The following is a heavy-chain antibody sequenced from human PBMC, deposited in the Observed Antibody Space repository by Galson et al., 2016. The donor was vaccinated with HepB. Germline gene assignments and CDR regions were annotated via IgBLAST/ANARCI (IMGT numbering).Heavy chain of an antibody. Sequence: LRLSCAASGFTFSSYAMSWVRQAPGKGLEWVSAITGSLDSTYYADSVKGRFTISRDNSRNALYLQMNSLRAEDTAVYYCAKDRGDYPRYFDYWGRGTLVTVSS. CDR3: AKDRGDYPRYFDY. J-gene: IGHJ4*02. D-gene: IGHD4-17*01. CDR1: GFTFSSYA. V-gene: IGHV3-23*01. CDR2: ITGSLDST.